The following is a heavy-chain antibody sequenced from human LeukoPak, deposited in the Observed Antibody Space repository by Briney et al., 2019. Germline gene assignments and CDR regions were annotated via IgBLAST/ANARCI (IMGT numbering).Heavy chain of an antibody. CDR3: ARDLQGSYYYGMDV. J-gene: IGHJ6*02. Sequence: GGSLRLSCAASGFIFSQYSMNWARQAPGKGLEWVSYISSNSNTIYYADSVKGRFTISRDNGKNSLYLQMNSLRAEDTAVYYCARDLQGSYYYGMDVWGQGTTVIVSS. D-gene: IGHD2-15*01. CDR2: ISSNSNTI. CDR1: GFIFSQYS. V-gene: IGHV3-48*01.